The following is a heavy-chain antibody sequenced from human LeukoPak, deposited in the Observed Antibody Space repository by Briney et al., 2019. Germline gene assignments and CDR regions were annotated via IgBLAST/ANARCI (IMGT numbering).Heavy chain of an antibody. CDR1: GFTFSSYG. V-gene: IGHV3-30*02. CDR2: IRYDGSNK. CDR3: AKGLGPGIWFGELFDY. D-gene: IGHD3-10*01. Sequence: GGSLRLSCAASGFTFSSYGMHWVRQAPGKGLEWVAFIRYDGSNKYYADSVKGRFTTSRDNSKNTLYLQMNSLRAEDTAVYYCAKGLGPGIWFGELFDYWGQGTLVTVSS. J-gene: IGHJ4*02.